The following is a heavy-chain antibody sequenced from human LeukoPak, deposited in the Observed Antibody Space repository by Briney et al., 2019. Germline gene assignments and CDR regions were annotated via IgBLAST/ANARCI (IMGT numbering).Heavy chain of an antibody. J-gene: IGHJ4*02. CDR1: GFTFSGYG. Sequence: GGSLRLSCAASGFTFSGYGMHWVRQAPGKGLDGVAVISYDGSNKCYADSVKGRFTISRDNSKNTLYLQVNSLRAEDTAVYYCAKGGPYCSGGSCLSYFDSWGQGTLVTVSS. CDR2: ISYDGSNK. D-gene: IGHD2-15*01. CDR3: AKGGPYCSGGSCLSYFDS. V-gene: IGHV3-30*18.